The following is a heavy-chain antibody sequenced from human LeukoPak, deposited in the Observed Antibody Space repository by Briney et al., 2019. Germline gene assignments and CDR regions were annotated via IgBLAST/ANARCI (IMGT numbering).Heavy chain of an antibody. CDR3: VRGDMVRGVLDY. Sequence: GGSLTLSCAAYGFTFSDYYMSWIRQPPGKGLEWVSYISSSGSTIYYADSVKGRFTISRDNAKNSLYLKMNSLRAEDTAVYYCVRGDMVRGVLDYGGQGTLVTVSS. D-gene: IGHD3-10*01. CDR1: GFTFSDYY. J-gene: IGHJ4*02. CDR2: ISSSGSTI. V-gene: IGHV3-11*01.